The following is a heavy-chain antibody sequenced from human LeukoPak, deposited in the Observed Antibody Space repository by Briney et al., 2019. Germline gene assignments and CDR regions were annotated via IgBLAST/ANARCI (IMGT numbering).Heavy chain of an antibody. CDR1: GYTFTGYY. Sequence: GASVKVSCKASGYTFTGYYMHWVRQAPGQGLEWMGRINPNSGGTNYAQKFQGRVTMTRDTFISTAYMELSRLRSDDTAVYYCARGPSSYDILTGYSYWGQGTLVTVSS. V-gene: IGHV1-2*06. CDR2: INPNSGGT. D-gene: IGHD3-9*01. J-gene: IGHJ4*02. CDR3: ARGPSSYDILTGYSY.